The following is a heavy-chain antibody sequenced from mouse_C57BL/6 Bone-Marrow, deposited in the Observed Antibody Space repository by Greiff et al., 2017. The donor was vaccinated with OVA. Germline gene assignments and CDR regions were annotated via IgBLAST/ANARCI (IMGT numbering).Heavy chain of an antibody. J-gene: IGHJ2*01. CDR2: IYPGSGNI. Sequence: VQGVESGAELVRPGASVKLSCKASGSTFTDYYLSWVKQRPGQGLEWFARIYPGSGNIYYNEKFKGKATLTAEKSSSTAYMQLSSLTSDDSAVDICARSGRLRDYFDYWGQGTTLTVSS. CDR1: GSTFTDYY. CDR3: ARSGRLRDYFDY. V-gene: IGHV1-76*01. D-gene: IGHD2-2*01.